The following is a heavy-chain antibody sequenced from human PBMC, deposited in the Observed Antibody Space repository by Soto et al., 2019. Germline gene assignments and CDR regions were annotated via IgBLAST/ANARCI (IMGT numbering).Heavy chain of an antibody. CDR1: GFTLCSFT. Sequence: GWSLRLCCAASGFTLCSFTMNWVRQAPGKGLEWVSTISSNSAYIYYTDALRGRFTISRDNAKNSLHLQMNSLRAEDTAVYYCTRDASRDSSARGWFDPWGPGTLVTGS. J-gene: IGHJ5*02. CDR3: TRDASRDSSARGWFDP. V-gene: IGHV3-21*01. D-gene: IGHD6-13*01. CDR2: ISSNSAYI.